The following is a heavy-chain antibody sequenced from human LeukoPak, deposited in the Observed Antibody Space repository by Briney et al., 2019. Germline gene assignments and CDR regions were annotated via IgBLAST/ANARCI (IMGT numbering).Heavy chain of an antibody. Sequence: GGSLRLSCAASGFTFSDYYMSWIRQAPGKGLEWVSYISSSGSTIYYADSVKGRFTISRDNAKNSLYLQMNSLRADDTAVYYCARVDGVTTRHFQHWGRGTLVTVSS. D-gene: IGHD4-11*01. CDR1: GFTFSDYY. J-gene: IGHJ1*01. CDR3: ARVDGVTTRHFQH. CDR2: ISSSGSTI. V-gene: IGHV3-11*04.